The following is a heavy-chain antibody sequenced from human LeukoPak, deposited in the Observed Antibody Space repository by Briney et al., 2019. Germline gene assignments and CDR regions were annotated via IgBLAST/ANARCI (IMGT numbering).Heavy chain of an antibody. V-gene: IGHV4-34*01. CDR2: VNHSGST. CDR1: GGSFSGYY. J-gene: IGHJ6*03. Sequence: SETLSLTCAVYGGSFSGYYWSWIRQPPGKGLEWIGEVNHSGSTNYNPSLKSRVTISVDTSKNQFSLKLSSVTAADTAVYYCARLKYVLLKPLNHMDVWGKGTTVTISS. CDR3: ARLKYVLLKPLNHMDV. D-gene: IGHD3-10*01.